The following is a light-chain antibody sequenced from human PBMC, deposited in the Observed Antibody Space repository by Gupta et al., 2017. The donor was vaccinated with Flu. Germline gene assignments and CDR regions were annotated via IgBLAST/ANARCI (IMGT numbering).Light chain of an antibody. CDR3: QQYGSSLALT. CDR2: GAS. Sequence: SPVTLSLSPGERATLSCRASQSVSSSYLAWYQQKPGQAPRLLIYGASSRDTGIPDRFSGSGSGTDFTLTISRREPEDFAVYYCQQYGSSLALTFGRGTKVEIK. J-gene: IGKJ4*01. V-gene: IGKV3-20*01. CDR1: QSVSSSY.